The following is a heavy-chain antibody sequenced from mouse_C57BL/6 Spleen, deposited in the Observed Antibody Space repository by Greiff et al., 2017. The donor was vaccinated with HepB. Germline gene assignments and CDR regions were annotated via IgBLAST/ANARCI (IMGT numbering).Heavy chain of an antibody. Sequence: EVKLQESGPGMVKPSQSLSLTCTVTGYSITSGYDWHWIRHFPGNKLEWMGYISYSGSTNYNPSLKSRISITHDTSKNHFFLKLNSVTTEDTATYYCARGGLYSNYVGWFAYWGQGTLVTVSA. CDR3: ARGGLYSNYVGWFAY. J-gene: IGHJ3*01. D-gene: IGHD2-5*01. CDR1: GYSITSGYD. CDR2: ISYSGST. V-gene: IGHV3-1*01.